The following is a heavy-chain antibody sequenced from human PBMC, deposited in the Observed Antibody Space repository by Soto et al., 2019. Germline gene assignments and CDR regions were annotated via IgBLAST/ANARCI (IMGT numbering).Heavy chain of an antibody. CDR2: VSHSGST. D-gene: IGHD5-18*01. CDR1: GGSISSAAYY. V-gene: IGHV4-31*03. CDR3: AREYTYGSIFFDC. J-gene: IGHJ4*02. Sequence: QVRLQESGPGLVKPSQTLSLTSTVSGGSISSAAYYWSWIRQHTGKGLEWIGYVSHSGSTYYNPSLKSRVIISVDTSKNQFSLSLTSVTAADTAVYYCAREYTYGSIFFDCWGQGALVTVSS.